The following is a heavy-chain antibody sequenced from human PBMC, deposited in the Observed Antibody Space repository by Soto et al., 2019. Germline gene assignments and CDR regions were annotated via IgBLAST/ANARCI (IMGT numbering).Heavy chain of an antibody. V-gene: IGHV3-11*01. D-gene: IGHD5-12*01. Sequence: GGSLRLSCAASGFTFSDYYMSWIRQAPGKGLEWVSYISSSGSTIYYADSVKGRFTISRDNAKNSLYLQMNSLRAEDTAVYYCARDRALVATDEEISSDYWGQGTLVTVSS. CDR3: ARDRALVATDEEISSDY. CDR2: ISSSGSTI. J-gene: IGHJ4*02. CDR1: GFTFSDYY.